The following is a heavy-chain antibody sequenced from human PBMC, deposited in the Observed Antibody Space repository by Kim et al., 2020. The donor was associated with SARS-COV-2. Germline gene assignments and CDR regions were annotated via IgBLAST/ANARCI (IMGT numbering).Heavy chain of an antibody. CDR3: ARDEYYYGSGSYYPFDY. CDR2: ISYDGSNK. CDR1: GFTFSSDA. Sequence: GGSLRLAGAAAGFTFSSDARRWVLKAPGKGLEGVAVISYDGSNKYYADSVKGRCTISRDNSKNTLYLQMNSLRAEDTAVYYCARDEYYYGSGSYYPFDYWGQGTLVTVSS. J-gene: IGHJ4*02. D-gene: IGHD3-10*01. V-gene: IGHV3-30*04.